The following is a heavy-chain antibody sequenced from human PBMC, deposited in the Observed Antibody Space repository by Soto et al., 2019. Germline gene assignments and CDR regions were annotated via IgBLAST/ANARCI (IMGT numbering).Heavy chain of an antibody. Sequence: GGSLRLSCAASGFTFDDYTMHWVRQAPGKGLEWVSLISWDGGSTYYADSVKGRFTISRENSKNSLYLQMNSLRPEDTALYYCAKDIAPASTVGYCSGGSCYNYYYGMDVWGQGTTVTVSS. V-gene: IGHV3-43*01. J-gene: IGHJ6*02. CDR3: AKDIAPASTVGYCSGGSCYNYYYGMDV. CDR1: GFTFDDYT. CDR2: ISWDGGST. D-gene: IGHD2-15*01.